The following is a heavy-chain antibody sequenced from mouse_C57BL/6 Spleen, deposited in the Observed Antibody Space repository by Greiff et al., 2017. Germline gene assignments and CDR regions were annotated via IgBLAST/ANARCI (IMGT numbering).Heavy chain of an antibody. CDR3: ARGAYSNYAWYFDV. V-gene: IGHV1-55*01. Sequence: QVQLQQPGAELVKPGASVKMSCKASGYTFTSYWITWVKQRPGQGLEWIGDIYPGSGSTNYNEKFKSKATLTVDTSSSTAYMQLSSLTSEDSAVYYCARGAYSNYAWYFDVWGTGTTVTVAS. D-gene: IGHD2-5*01. J-gene: IGHJ1*03. CDR2: IYPGSGST. CDR1: GYTFTSYW.